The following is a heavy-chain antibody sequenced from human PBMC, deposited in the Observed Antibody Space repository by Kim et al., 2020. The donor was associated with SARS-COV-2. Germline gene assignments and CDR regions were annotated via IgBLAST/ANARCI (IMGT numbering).Heavy chain of an antibody. CDR3: ATAAITEGAFDI. CDR2: IYYSGST. CDR1: GGSISSYY. D-gene: IGHD1-20*01. V-gene: IGHV4-59*13. Sequence: SETLSLTCTVSGGSISSYYWSWIRQPPGKGLEWIGYIYYSGSTNYNPSLKSRVTISVDTSKNQFSLKLSSVTAADTAVYYCATAAITEGAFDIWGQGTMVTVSS. J-gene: IGHJ3*02.